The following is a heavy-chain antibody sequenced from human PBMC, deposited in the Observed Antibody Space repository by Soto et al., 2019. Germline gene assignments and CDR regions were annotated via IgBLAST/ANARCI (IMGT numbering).Heavy chain of an antibody. J-gene: IGHJ4*02. CDR2: IYHSGST. CDR1: GGSFSCYY. V-gene: IGHV4-34*01. CDR3: VRVDYYDSSGYYGPYYFDY. D-gene: IGHD3-22*01. Sequence: PSETLSLTCAVYGGSFSCYYWSWIRQPLGKGLEWIGDIYHSGSTYYIPSLKSRVTISVDTSKNQFSLKLSSVTAADTAVYYCVRVDYYDSSGYYGPYYFDYWGQGTLVTVSS.